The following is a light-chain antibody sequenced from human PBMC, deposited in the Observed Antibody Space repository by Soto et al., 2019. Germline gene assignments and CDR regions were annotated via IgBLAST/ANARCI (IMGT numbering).Light chain of an antibody. J-gene: IGLJ1*01. V-gene: IGLV2-11*01. CDR1: SSNFVGDKY. CDR3: CSYIVHYIYV. CDR2: DVN. Sequence: QSVLTQPRSVSGSPGQSVAISCTATSSNFVGDKYVAWDQKHPGKAPRLVIFDVNKRPSGVPDRFSGSKSGNTASLTISGLQAEDEADYDCCSYIVHYIYVSGSGTKVTV.